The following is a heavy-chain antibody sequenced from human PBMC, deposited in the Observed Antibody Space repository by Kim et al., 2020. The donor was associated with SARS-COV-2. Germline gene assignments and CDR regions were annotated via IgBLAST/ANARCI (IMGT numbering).Heavy chain of an antibody. CDR2: IIPSGGNT. V-gene: IGHV1-46*04. D-gene: IGHD2-2*01. CDR1: GYTFTSYY. CDR3: AREPRNACYFDF. Sequence: ASVKVSCKASGYTFTSYYMHWVRQAPGQGLEWMGIIIPSGGNTDYAQKLQGRVTMTRDTSTSTVYMELSSLRSEDTAVYYCAREPRNACYFDFWGQGTLV. J-gene: IGHJ4*02.